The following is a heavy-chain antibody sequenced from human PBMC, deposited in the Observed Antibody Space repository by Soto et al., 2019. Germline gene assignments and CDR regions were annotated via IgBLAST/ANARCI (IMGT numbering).Heavy chain of an antibody. J-gene: IGHJ4*02. CDR2: ISGSSDST. CDR1: GFTFSSYA. CDR3: ARRSSGTYYDY. D-gene: IGHD6-19*01. V-gene: IGHV3-23*01. Sequence: EVQLLESGGGLVQPGGSLRFSCAASGFTFSSYAMNWVRQAPGKGLEWVSVISGSSDSTYYADSVKGRFTISIDNSNTTLYLKMNSLRAEDTAIYYCARRSSGTYYDYWGQGTLVTVSS.